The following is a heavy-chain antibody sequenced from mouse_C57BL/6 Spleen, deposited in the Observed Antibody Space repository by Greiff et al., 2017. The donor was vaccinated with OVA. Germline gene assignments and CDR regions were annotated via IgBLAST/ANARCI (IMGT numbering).Heavy chain of an antibody. CDR2: IDPSDSYT. J-gene: IGHJ2*01. V-gene: IGHV1-59*01. CDR1: GYTFTSYW. D-gene: IGHD4-1*01. CDR3: ARAAGKDPDY. Sequence: QVQLKQPGAELVRPGTSVKLSCKASGYTFTSYWMHWVKQRPGQGLEWIGVIDPSDSYTNYNQKFKGKATLTVDTSSSTAYMQLSSLTSEDSAVYYCARAAGKDPDYWGQGTTLTVSS.